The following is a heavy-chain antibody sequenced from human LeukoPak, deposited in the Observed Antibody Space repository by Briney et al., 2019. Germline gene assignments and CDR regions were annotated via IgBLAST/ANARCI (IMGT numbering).Heavy chain of an antibody. CDR3: AKSGSWYAATFDY. J-gene: IGHJ4*02. Sequence: SQTLSLTCAISGDTVSSDSAAWNWIRQSPSRGLEWLGRTYYRSNWYNDYAVSVKSRITINPDTSKNQFSLQRNSVTPEDTAVYYCAKSGSWYAATFDYWGQGTLVTVSS. D-gene: IGHD6-13*01. CDR1: GDTVSSDSAA. CDR2: TYYRSNWYN. V-gene: IGHV6-1*01.